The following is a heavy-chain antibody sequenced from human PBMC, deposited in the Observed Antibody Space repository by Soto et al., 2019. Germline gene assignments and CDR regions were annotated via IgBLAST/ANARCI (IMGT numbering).Heavy chain of an antibody. CDR2: ISYDGSNK. CDR3: AKDRRTAVAGTAYGMDV. D-gene: IGHD6-19*01. V-gene: IGHV3-30*18. Sequence: QVQLVESGGGVVQPGRSLRLSCAASGFTFSSYGMHWVRQAPGKGLEWVAVISYDGSNKYYADSVKGRFTISRDNSKNTLYLQMNSLRAEDTAVYYCAKDRRTAVAGTAYGMDVWGQGTTVTVSS. J-gene: IGHJ6*02. CDR1: GFTFSSYG.